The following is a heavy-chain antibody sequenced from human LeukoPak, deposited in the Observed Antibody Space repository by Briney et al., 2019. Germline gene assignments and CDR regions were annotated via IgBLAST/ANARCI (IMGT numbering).Heavy chain of an antibody. J-gene: IGHJ5*02. CDR1: GFTFGDYA. CDR2: IRSKAYGGTT. Sequence: GGSLRLSCTASGFTFGDYAMSWFRQAPGKGLEWVGFIRSKAYGGTTEYAASVKGRFTISRDDSKSIAYLQMNSLKTEDTAVYYCTSNPQWLVREGNWFDPWGQGTLVTVSS. V-gene: IGHV3-49*03. D-gene: IGHD6-19*01. CDR3: TSNPQWLVREGNWFDP.